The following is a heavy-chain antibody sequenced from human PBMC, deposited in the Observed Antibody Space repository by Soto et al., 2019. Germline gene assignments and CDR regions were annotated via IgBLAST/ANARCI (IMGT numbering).Heavy chain of an antibody. V-gene: IGHV3-23*01. CDR1: GFTFSNYA. CDR3: AKARYYDSTGYLYYSDY. Sequence: GGSLRLSCAASGFTFSNYAMSWVRQAPGKGLEWVSSITGSGDYTYYADSVKGRFTISRDNSKNTLYLQMNSLRAEDTAVYYCAKARYYDSTGYLYYSDYWGQGTLVTVSS. CDR2: ITGSGDYT. D-gene: IGHD3-22*01. J-gene: IGHJ4*02.